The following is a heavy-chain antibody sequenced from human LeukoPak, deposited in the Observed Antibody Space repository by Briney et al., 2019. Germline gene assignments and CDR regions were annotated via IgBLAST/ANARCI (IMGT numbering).Heavy chain of an antibody. CDR1: GGSIGSYY. Sequence: SETLSLTCTVSGGSIGSYYWSWIRQPPGKGLEWIGYIYTSGSTNYNPSLKSRVTISVDTSKNQFSLKLSSVTAADTAVYYCARQYYYDSSGLQGDWFDPWGQGTLVTVSS. CDR3: ARQYYYDSSGLQGDWFDP. J-gene: IGHJ5*02. D-gene: IGHD3-22*01. CDR2: IYTSGST. V-gene: IGHV4-4*09.